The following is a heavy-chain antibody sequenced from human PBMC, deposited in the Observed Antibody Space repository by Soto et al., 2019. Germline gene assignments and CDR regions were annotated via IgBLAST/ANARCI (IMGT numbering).Heavy chain of an antibody. D-gene: IGHD6-13*01. V-gene: IGHV4-34*01. CDR1: GGSFSGYY. CDR3: ARQAPSHSSSWYFFDY. Sequence: SETLSLTCAVYGGSFSGYYWSWIHQPPGKGLEWIGEINHSGSTNYNPSLKSRVTISVDTSKNQFSLKLSSVTAADTAVYYCARQAPSHSSSWYFFDYWGQGTLVTVSS. J-gene: IGHJ4*02. CDR2: INHSGST.